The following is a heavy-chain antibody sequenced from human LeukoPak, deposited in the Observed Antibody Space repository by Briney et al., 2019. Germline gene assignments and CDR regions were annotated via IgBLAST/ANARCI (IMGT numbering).Heavy chain of an antibody. Sequence: GGSLRLSCAASGFTFSSYWMSWVRQAPGKGLEWVANIKQDGSERYYVDSVKGRFTISRDNAKNSLYLQMNSLAAEDTAVYYCAREERYYDFWSGPQASDYWGQGTLVTVSS. V-gene: IGHV3-7*01. CDR3: AREERYYDFWSGPQASDY. CDR1: GFTFSSYW. J-gene: IGHJ4*02. D-gene: IGHD3-3*01. CDR2: IKQDGSER.